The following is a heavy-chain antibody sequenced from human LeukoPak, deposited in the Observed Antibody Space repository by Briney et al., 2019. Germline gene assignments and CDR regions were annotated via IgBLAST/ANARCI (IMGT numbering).Heavy chain of an antibody. CDR3: VRNDGDNAFDI. Sequence: PGGSLRLSCAASGFTFSTYSMSWVRQAPGKGLDWVSYISSSSSNMYYADSVKGRFTTSRDNAKNSLYMQMNNLRAEDTAVCYCVRNDGDNAFDIWGRGTKVTVSS. J-gene: IGHJ3*02. CDR1: GFTFSTYS. D-gene: IGHD4-17*01. V-gene: IGHV3-48*01. CDR2: ISSSSSNM.